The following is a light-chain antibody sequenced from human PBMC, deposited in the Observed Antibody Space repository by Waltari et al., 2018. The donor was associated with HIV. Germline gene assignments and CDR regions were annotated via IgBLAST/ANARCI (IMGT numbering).Light chain of an antibody. CDR2: DVS. Sequence: QSALTQPASVSGSPGQSITISCTGPSSDVGGYTYVSWYQQHPGKAPKLMIYDVSNRPLGVSTRFSGSKSGNTASLTISGLRAEDEADYFCSSYTSSRTPYYVLGTGTEVTVL. V-gene: IGLV2-14*01. J-gene: IGLJ1*01. CDR3: SSYTSSRTPYYV. CDR1: SSDVGGYTY.